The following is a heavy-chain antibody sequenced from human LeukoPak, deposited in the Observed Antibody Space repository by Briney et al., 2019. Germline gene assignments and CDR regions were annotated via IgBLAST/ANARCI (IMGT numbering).Heavy chain of an antibody. D-gene: IGHD1-26*01. J-gene: IGHJ4*02. CDR3: ARVGATTLRDDY. CDR2: TIPILGIA. Sequence: ASVKVSCKASGGTFSSYAISWVRQAPGQGLEWMGRTIPILGIANYAQKFQGRVTITADKSTSTAYMELSSLRSEDTAVYYCARVGATTLRDDYWGQGTLVTVSS. V-gene: IGHV1-69*04. CDR1: GGTFSSYA.